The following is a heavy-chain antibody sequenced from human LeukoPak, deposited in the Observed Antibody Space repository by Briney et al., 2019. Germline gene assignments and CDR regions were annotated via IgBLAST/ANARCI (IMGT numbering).Heavy chain of an antibody. Sequence: PGRSLRLSCAASGFTFTAYLIHWVRQAPGKGLEWVAVMSSDGNAMFYADSVKGRFTISRDNSKNTLYLQMNSLRAEDTAVYYCVRESEYYLDDSASFDYWGQGTLVTVSS. V-gene: IGHV3-30-3*01. CDR2: MSSDGNAM. CDR3: VRESEYYLDDSASFDY. CDR1: GFTFTAYL. D-gene: IGHD3-22*01. J-gene: IGHJ4*02.